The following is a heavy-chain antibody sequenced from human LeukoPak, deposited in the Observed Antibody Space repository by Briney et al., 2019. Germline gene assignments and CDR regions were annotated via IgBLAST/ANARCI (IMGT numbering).Heavy chain of an antibody. J-gene: IGHJ4*02. D-gene: IGHD6-6*01. Sequence: ASVKVSCKASGYTFTSYDINWARQATGQGLEWMGWMNPNSGNTGYAQKFQGRVTMTRNTSISTAYMELSSLRSEDTAVYYCARGFRSGIAARLRRAGFDYWGQGTLVTVSS. CDR3: ARGFRSGIAARLRRAGFDY. CDR1: GYTFTSYD. CDR2: MNPNSGNT. V-gene: IGHV1-8*01.